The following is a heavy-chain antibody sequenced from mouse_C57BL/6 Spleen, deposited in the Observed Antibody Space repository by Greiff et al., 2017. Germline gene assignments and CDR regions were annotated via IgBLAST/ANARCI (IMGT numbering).Heavy chain of an antibody. CDR1: GYTFTSYW. CDR3: ARKGVWDYAMDY. D-gene: IGHD4-1*01. J-gene: IGHJ4*01. Sequence: QVQLKQPGAELVKPGASVKLSCKASGYTFTSYWMHWVKQRPGQGLEWIGMIHPNSGSTNYNEKFKSKATLTVDKSSSTAYMQLSSLTSEDSAVYYCARKGVWDYAMDYWGQGTSVTVSS. CDR2: IHPNSGST. V-gene: IGHV1-64*01.